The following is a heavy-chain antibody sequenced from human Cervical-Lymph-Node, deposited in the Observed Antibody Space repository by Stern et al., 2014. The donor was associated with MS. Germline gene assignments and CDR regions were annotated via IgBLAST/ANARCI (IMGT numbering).Heavy chain of an antibody. CDR3: AVGSLGYFNL. Sequence: QVQLVQSGAEVKKPGASVKVSCKVSGNTLSEVSMHWVRQAPGIGLEWMGGVDPEDDETVYAPKFQGRVTMTEDTSTDTGYMELSSLGSEDTAVYYCAVGSLGYFNLWGRGTLVIVSS. V-gene: IGHV1-24*01. D-gene: IGHD1-26*01. CDR1: GNTLSEVS. J-gene: IGHJ2*01. CDR2: VDPEDDET.